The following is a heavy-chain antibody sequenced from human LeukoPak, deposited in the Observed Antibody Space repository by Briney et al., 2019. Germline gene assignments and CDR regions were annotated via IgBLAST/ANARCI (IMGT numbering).Heavy chain of an antibody. CDR2: ISTYNSNT. D-gene: IGHD6-19*01. J-gene: IGHJ3*01. CDR1: DDTFSNYG. Sequence: GASVKVSCKASDDTFSNYGISWVRQAPGQGLEWMGWISTYNSNTHYAQKFQGRVTMTTDTSTNIAYLELRDLRSDDTAVYYCARTQWLEDAFDFWGQGTVVTVSS. V-gene: IGHV1-18*01. CDR3: ARTQWLEDAFDF.